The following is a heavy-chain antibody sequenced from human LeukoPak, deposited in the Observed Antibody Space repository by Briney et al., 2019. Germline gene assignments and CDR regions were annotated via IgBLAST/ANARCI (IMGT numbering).Heavy chain of an antibody. CDR2: IRTDGDT. CDR1: GFTFNTYD. D-gene: IGHD3-10*01. CDR3: ARDFRGCMDV. Sequence: GGSLRLSCAASGFTFNTYDMHWVRQVTGKGLQWVSAIRTDGDTYYLDSVKGRFTISRDNAKNSLYLQMNSLTAGDTAVYYCARDFRGCMDVWGQGTTVTVSS. J-gene: IGHJ6*02. V-gene: IGHV3-13*04.